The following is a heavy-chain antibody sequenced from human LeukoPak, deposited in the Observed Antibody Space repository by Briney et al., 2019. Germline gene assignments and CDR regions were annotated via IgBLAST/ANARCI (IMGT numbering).Heavy chain of an antibody. CDR3: ARVRYRLAETYIDY. CDR2: INPNSGGT. J-gene: IGHJ4*02. CDR1: GYTFTGYY. Sequence: ASVKVSCTASGYTFTGYYMHWVRQAPGQGLEWMGWINPNSGGTNYAQKFQGRVTMTRDTSISTSYMELSRLRSDDTAVYYCARVRYRLAETYIDYWGQGTLVTVSS. D-gene: IGHD3-16*01. V-gene: IGHV1-2*02.